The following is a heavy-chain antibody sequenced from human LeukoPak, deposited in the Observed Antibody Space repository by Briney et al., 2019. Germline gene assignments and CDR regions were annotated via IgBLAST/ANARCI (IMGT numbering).Heavy chain of an antibody. CDR2: INPNTSGT. V-gene: IGHV1-2*02. CDR3: ARDLATIDGIAWYYFEN. Sequence: ASVKVSCKSSGYTFTGHYIPWVRQAPGQGSGWRGWINPNTSGTDYAQKFQDRIAISTYTSISTTYMELSSLRSDDTALYYCARDLATIDGIAWYYFENWGQGTLVTVS. CDR1: GYTFTGHY. J-gene: IGHJ4*02. D-gene: IGHD5-12*01.